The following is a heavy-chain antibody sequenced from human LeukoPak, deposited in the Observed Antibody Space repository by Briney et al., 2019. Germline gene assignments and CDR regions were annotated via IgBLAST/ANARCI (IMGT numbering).Heavy chain of an antibody. V-gene: IGHV4-39*01. CDR1: GGSISSSSYY. J-gene: IGHJ5*02. D-gene: IGHD3-10*01. Sequence: SETLSLTCTVSGGSISSSSYYWGWIRQPPGKGLEWIGSIYYSGSTYYNPSLKSRVTISVDTSRNQFSLKLSSVTAADTAVYYCAKAPLYYYGRFGPWGQGTLVTVSS. CDR2: IYYSGST. CDR3: AKAPLYYYGRFGP.